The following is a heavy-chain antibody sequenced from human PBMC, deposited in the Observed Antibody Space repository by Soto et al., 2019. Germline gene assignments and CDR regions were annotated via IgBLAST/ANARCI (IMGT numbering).Heavy chain of an antibody. CDR2: ISSSSSYI. D-gene: IGHD5-12*01. CDR1: GFTFSSYS. Sequence: EVQLVESGGGLVKTGGSLRLSCAASGFTFSSYSMNWVLQAPGKGLECVASISSSSSYIYYADSVKGRFTISRDNAKKSLYLQMNSLRAEDTAVYYCERDGKGGGYAYWGQGTLVTVSS. V-gene: IGHV3-21*01. J-gene: IGHJ4*02. CDR3: ERDGKGGGYAY.